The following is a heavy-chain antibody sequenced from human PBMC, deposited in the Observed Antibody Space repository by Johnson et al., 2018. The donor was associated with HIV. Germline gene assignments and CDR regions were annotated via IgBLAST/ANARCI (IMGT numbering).Heavy chain of an antibody. D-gene: IGHD3-22*01. CDR3: AGAYYYDSSGYYDAFDI. CDR2: ISYDGSNK. CDR1: GFTFSSYA. J-gene: IGHJ3*02. V-gene: IGHV3-30-3*01. Sequence: QVQLVESGGGVVQPGRSLRLSCAASGFTFSSYAMHWVRQAPGKGLEWVAVISYDGSNKYYADSVKGRFTISRDNSKNTLYLQMNSLRAEDTAVYYCAGAYYYDSSGYYDAFDIWGQGTMVTVSS.